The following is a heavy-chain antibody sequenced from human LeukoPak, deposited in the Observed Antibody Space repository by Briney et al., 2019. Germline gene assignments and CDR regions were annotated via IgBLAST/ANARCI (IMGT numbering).Heavy chain of an antibody. CDR1: GGSISSSSYY. V-gene: IGHV4-39*01. J-gene: IGHJ5*02. CDR2: IYYSGST. Sequence: PSETLSLTCTVSGGSISSSSYYWGWIRQPPGKGLEWIGSIYYSGSTYYNPSLKSRDTISVDTSKNQFSLKLSSVTAADTAVYYCASTIAVAGTAWFDPWGQGTLVTVSS. D-gene: IGHD6-19*01. CDR3: ASTIAVAGTAWFDP.